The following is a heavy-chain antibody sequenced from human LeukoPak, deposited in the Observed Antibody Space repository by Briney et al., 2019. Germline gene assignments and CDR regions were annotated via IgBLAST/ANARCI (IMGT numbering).Heavy chain of an antibody. Sequence: GGSLRLSCAASGFSFKSYAISWVRQAPGKGLEWVSVISDSGSFTFYADSARGRFTISRDNSKNRLYLQMNSLRAEDSAVYYCARDFPAEQQLPDNWGQGTLVTVSS. CDR3: ARDFPAEQQLPDN. D-gene: IGHD6-13*01. CDR2: ISDSGSFT. J-gene: IGHJ4*02. V-gene: IGHV3-23*01. CDR1: GFSFKSYA.